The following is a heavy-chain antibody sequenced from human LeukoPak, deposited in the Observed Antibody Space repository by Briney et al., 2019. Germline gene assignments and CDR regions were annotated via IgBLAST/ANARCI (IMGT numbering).Heavy chain of an antibody. CDR1: GGSITYTNW. CDR3: AKADVLRYFDWLYDALDI. J-gene: IGHJ3*02. Sequence: SGTLSLTCSVSGGSITYTNWWSWVRQPPGKGLEWIGEVYHSGSTNYNPSLKSRVTISVDKSKNQFSLKLSSVTAADTAVYYCAKADVLRYFDWLYDALDIWGQGTMVTVSS. CDR2: VYHSGST. V-gene: IGHV4-4*02. D-gene: IGHD3-9*01.